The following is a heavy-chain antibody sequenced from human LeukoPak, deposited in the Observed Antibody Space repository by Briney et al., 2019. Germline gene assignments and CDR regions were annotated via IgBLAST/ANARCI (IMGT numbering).Heavy chain of an antibody. CDR3: ARVGCSSTSCYHYYYYMDV. D-gene: IGHD2-2*01. CDR2: ISAYNGNT. V-gene: IGHV1-18*01. Sequence: ASVKVSCKASGCTFTSYGISWVRQAPGQGLEWMGWISAYNGNTNYAQKLQGRVTMTTDTSTSTAYMELRSLRSDDTAVYYCARVGCSSTSCYHYYYYMDVWGKGTTVTVSS. CDR1: GCTFTSYG. J-gene: IGHJ6*03.